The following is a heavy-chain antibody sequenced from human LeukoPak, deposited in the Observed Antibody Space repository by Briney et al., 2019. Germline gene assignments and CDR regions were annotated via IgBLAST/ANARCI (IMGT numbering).Heavy chain of an antibody. CDR2: ISWDGGST. D-gene: IGHD6-13*01. CDR1: GFTFDDYT. J-gene: IGHJ1*01. CDR3: AKDIAPGEAAAGTGYFQH. Sequence: GGSLRLSCAASGFTFDDYTMHWVRQAPGKGLEWVSLISWDGGSTYYADSVKGRFTISRDNSKNSLYLQMNSLRTEDTALYNCAKDIAPGEAAAGTGYFQHWGQGTLVTVSS. V-gene: IGHV3-43*01.